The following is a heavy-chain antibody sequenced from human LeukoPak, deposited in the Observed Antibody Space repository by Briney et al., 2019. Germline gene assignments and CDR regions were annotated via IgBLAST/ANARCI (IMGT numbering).Heavy chain of an antibody. CDR2: IYSGGST. CDR1: GFTVSSNY. V-gene: IGHV3-53*01. D-gene: IGHD3-22*01. J-gene: IGHJ4*02. Sequence: GGSLRLSCAASGFTVSSNYMSWVRQAPGKGLEWVSVIYSGGSTYYADSVKGGFTISRDNSKNTLYLQMNSLRAEDTAVYYCARETRYYDSSGYHAAFDYWGQGTLVTVSS. CDR3: ARETRYYDSSGYHAAFDY.